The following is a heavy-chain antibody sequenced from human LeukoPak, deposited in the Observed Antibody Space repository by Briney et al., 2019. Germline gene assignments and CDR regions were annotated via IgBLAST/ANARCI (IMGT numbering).Heavy chain of an antibody. J-gene: IGHJ4*02. CDR2: ISSSGGST. Sequence: GGSLRLSCSASGFTFSSYGMHWVRQAPGKGLEYVSAISSSGGSTYYADSVKGRFTISSDTSKNTLYLQMNSLRAEDTAVYYCARDLSPVVRASPMGYWGQGTLVTVSS. CDR1: GFTFSSYG. V-gene: IGHV3-64*04. CDR3: ARDLSPVVRASPMGY. D-gene: IGHD3-10*01.